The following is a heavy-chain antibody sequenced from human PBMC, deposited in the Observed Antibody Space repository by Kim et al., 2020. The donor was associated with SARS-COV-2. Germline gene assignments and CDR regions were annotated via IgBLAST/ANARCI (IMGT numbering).Heavy chain of an antibody. J-gene: IGHJ3*02. Sequence: DSVKGGFTISRSNSKNTLYLHMNSQRAEDTAVYYCAKDLEVRGVICAFDIWGQGRMVTVSS. D-gene: IGHD3-10*01. CDR3: AKDLEVRGVICAFDI. V-gene: IGHV3-30*02.